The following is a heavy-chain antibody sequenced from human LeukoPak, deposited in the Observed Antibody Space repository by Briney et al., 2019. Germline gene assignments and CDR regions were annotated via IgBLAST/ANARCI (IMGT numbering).Heavy chain of an antibody. V-gene: IGHV1-2*02. CDR3: ARGAQQLGFHWAFDI. CDR1: GYTFTGYY. D-gene: IGHD6-13*01. J-gene: IGHJ3*02. Sequence: GASVKVSCKASGYTFTGYYMHWVRQAPGQGVEWMGWINPNSGGTNYAQKFQGRVTMTRDTSISTAYMELSRLRSDDTAVYYCARGAQQLGFHWAFDIWGQGTMVTVSS. CDR2: INPNSGGT.